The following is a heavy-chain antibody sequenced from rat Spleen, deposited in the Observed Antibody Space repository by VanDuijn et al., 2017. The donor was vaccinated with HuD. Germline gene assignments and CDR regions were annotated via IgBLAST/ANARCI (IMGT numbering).Heavy chain of an antibody. CDR2: ISTGGNT. D-gene: IGHD3-5*01. Sequence: QVHLKESGPGLVQSSQTLSLTCTVSGFSLTSNGVSWVRQPPGEGPEWIAAISTGGNTYYNSALSSRLSISRDTSKSQVFLKVDSPQTEDIATYYCARAHWGFDYWGQGVMVTVSS. CDR3: ARAHWGFDY. J-gene: IGHJ2*01. CDR1: GFSLTSNG. V-gene: IGHV2S12*01.